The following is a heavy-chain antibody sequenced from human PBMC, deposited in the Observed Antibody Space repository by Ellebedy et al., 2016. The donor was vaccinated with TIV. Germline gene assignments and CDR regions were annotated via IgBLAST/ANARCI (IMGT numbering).Heavy chain of an antibody. J-gene: IGHJ4*02. CDR1: GFTFSSYV. V-gene: IGHV3-33*01. Sequence: GGSLRLXXAASGFTFSSYVMHWVRQAPGKGLEWVAVLCSDGSNKAYADSVKGRFTISRDTSKNTLYLQMNSLRAEDTAVYYCARHDYGSGSYYSPEFDYWGQGTLVTVSS. CDR2: LCSDGSNK. D-gene: IGHD3-10*01. CDR3: ARHDYGSGSYYSPEFDY.